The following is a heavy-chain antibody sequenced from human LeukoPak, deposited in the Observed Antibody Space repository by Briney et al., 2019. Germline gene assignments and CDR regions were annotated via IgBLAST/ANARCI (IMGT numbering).Heavy chain of an antibody. CDR2: IYHSGST. D-gene: IGHD2-2*01. CDR1: GGSISSGGYS. J-gene: IGHJ4*02. CDR3: ARVGVPAATFFDY. V-gene: IGHV4-30-2*01. Sequence: PSQTLSLTCAVSGGSISSGGYSWSWIRQPPGKGLEWIGYIYHSGSTYYNPSLKSRVTISVDRSKNQFSLKLSSVTAADAAVYYCARVGVPAATFFDYWGQGTLVTVSS.